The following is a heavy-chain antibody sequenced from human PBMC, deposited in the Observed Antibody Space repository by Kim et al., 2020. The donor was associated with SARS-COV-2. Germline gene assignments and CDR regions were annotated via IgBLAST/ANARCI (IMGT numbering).Heavy chain of an antibody. CDR1: GYTFTGYY. CDR2: INPNSGGT. J-gene: IGHJ5*02. CDR3: ARDNLFSGGGPIAVATYNWFDP. Sequence: ASVKVSCKASGYTFTGYYMHWVRQAPGQGLEWMGRINPNSGGTNYAQKFQGRVTMTRDTSISTAYMELSRLRSDDTAVYYCARDNLFSGGGPIAVATYNWFDPWGQGTLVTVSS. D-gene: IGHD6-19*01. V-gene: IGHV1-2*06.